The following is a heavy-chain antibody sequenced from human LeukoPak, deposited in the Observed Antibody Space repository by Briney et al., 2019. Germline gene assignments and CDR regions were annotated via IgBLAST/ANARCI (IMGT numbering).Heavy chain of an antibody. J-gene: IGHJ4*02. Sequence: GGSLRLSCAASGFTFSSYWMSWVRQAPGKGLEWVANIKQDGSEKYYVDSVKGRFTISRDNAKSSLYLQMNSLRAEDTAVYYCARAREQQWLPQYYFDYWGQGTLVTVSS. V-gene: IGHV3-7*01. CDR2: IKQDGSEK. CDR1: GFTFSSYW. CDR3: ARAREQQWLPQYYFDY. D-gene: IGHD6-19*01.